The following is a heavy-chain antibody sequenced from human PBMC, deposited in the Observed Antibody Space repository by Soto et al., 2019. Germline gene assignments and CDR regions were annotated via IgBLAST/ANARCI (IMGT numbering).Heavy chain of an antibody. CDR1: GFIISNSW. D-gene: IGHD1-7*01. V-gene: IGHV3-7*01. Sequence: PGGSLRLSCVASGFIISNSWMSWVRQAPGKGLEWVATIKPDGDEKYYLDSVKGRFTISRDNAKASLYLQMNSLRVDDTAVYYCVTYSWNYDISSGDSWGQGTLVTVSS. CDR3: VTYSWNYDISSGDS. CDR2: IKPDGDEK. J-gene: IGHJ4*02.